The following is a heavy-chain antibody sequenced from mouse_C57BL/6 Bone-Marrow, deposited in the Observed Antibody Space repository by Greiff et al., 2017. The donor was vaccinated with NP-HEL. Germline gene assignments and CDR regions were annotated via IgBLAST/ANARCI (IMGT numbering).Heavy chain of an antibody. CDR3: TGVTTVPQYYFDN. Sequence: EVKVEESGGGLVQPGGSMKLSCVASGFTFSNYWMNWVRQSPEKGLEWVAQIRLKSDNYATHYAESVKGRFTISRDDSKSSVYLQMNNLRAEDTGIYYCTGVTTVPQYYFDNWGQGTTLTVSS. CDR2: IRLKSDNYAT. CDR1: GFTFSNYW. V-gene: IGHV6-3*01. J-gene: IGHJ2*01. D-gene: IGHD1-1*01.